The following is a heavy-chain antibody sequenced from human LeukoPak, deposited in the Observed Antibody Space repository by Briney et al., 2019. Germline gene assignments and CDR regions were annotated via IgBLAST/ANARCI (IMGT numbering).Heavy chain of an antibody. CDR1: GFTFSSSE. D-gene: IGHD6-13*01. V-gene: IGHV3-48*03. Sequence: GGSLRLSCAASGFTFSSSEMNWVRQAPGKGLEWISYISSSGSTMYYADSVKGRFTISRDNAKNSLYLQMNSLRAEDTAIYYCASSSWYALDYWGQGTLVTVSS. CDR3: ASSSWYALDY. CDR2: ISSSGSTM. J-gene: IGHJ4*02.